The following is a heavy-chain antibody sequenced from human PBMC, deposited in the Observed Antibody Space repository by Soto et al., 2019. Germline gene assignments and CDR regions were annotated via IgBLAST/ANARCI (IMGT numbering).Heavy chain of an antibody. J-gene: IGHJ5*02. CDR1: GGSFSGYY. Sequence: TSETLSLTCAVYGGSFSGYYWSWIRQPPGKGPEWIGEINHSGSTNYNPSLKSRVTIPVDTSKNQFSLKLSSVTAADTAVYYCAILEGYSSSWPDDSHNWFDPRGQGTLITVSS. V-gene: IGHV4-34*01. CDR2: INHSGST. D-gene: IGHD6-13*01. CDR3: AILEGYSSSWPDDSHNWFDP.